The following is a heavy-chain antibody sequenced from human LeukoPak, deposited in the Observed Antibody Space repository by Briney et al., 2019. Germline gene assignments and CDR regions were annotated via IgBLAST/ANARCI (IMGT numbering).Heavy chain of an antibody. Sequence: GGSLRLSCAASGFTFSSYAMSWVRQAPGKGMEWVSAISGSGGSTYYADSVKGRFTISRDNSKNTLYLQMNSLRAEDTAVYYCAKSQYSSSWYGSYWGQGTLVTVSS. CDR1: GFTFSSYA. D-gene: IGHD6-13*01. V-gene: IGHV3-23*01. CDR3: AKSQYSSSWYGSY. CDR2: ISGSGGST. J-gene: IGHJ4*02.